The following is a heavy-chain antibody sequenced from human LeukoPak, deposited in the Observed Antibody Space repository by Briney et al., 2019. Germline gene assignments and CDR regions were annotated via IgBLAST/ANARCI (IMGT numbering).Heavy chain of an antibody. CDR3: AKSSSGSYYNLIDY. D-gene: IGHD3-10*01. Sequence: GGSLRLSCAASGFTFSSYAVSWVRQAPGKGLEWVSAISSSGGSTYYADSVKGRFTISRDNSKNTLYLQMNSLRAEDTAVYYCAKSSSGSYYNLIDYWGQGTLVTVSP. V-gene: IGHV3-23*01. CDR2: ISSSGGST. CDR1: GFTFSSYA. J-gene: IGHJ4*02.